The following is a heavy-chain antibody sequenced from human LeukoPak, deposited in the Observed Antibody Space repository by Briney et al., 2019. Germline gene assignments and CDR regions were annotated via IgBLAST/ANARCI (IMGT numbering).Heavy chain of an antibody. V-gene: IGHV4-39*01. J-gene: IGHJ4*02. D-gene: IGHD3-16*01. Sequence: SETLSLTCTVSGGSISSSSYYWGWIRQPPGKGLEWIGSIYYSGSTYYNPSLKSRVTISVDTSKNQFSLKLSSVTAADTAVYYCVTPGDSFDYWGQGTLVTVSS. CDR2: IYYSGST. CDR1: GGSISSSSYY. CDR3: VTPGDSFDY.